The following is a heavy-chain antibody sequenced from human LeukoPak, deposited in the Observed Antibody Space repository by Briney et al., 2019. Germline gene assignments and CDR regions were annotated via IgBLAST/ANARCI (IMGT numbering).Heavy chain of an antibody. V-gene: IGHV4-34*01. D-gene: IGHD1-26*01. CDR3: ARDDSGSYSGDAFDI. CDR2: INHSGST. Sequence: SETLSLTCTVSGGSMNNYYWSWIRQPPGKGLEWIGEINHSGSTNYNPSLKSRVTISVDTSKNQFSLKLSSVTAADTAVYYCARDDSGSYSGDAFDIWGQGTMVTVSS. J-gene: IGHJ3*02. CDR1: GGSMNNYY.